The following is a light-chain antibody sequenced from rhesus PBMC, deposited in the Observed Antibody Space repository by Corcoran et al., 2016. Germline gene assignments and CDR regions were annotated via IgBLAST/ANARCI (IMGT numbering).Light chain of an antibody. CDR1: QSVGST. Sequence: ETVMMQSPATLSLSPGERATLSCRASQSVGSTLAWYQQKPGQAPRLLIYYASSRATGIPDRVSGSGSGTEFTLTISSLDPEDVGVYYCQKYNDWPWTFGQGTKVEIK. V-gene: IGKV3-35*02. CDR3: QKYNDWPWT. CDR2: YAS. J-gene: IGKJ1*01.